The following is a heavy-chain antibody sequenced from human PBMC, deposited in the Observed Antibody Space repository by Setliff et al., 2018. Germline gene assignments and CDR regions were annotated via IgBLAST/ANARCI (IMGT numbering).Heavy chain of an antibody. CDR1: GDSVSSDRFH. D-gene: IGHD2-8*01. Sequence: SSETLSLTCTVSGDSVSSDRFHWGWFRQSAGKGLEWIGRLRIGFSNIYNPSLASRVTISVDTSKNQFSLKLDSVTAADTAVYYCARDPVDGHGHFDYWGQGTLVTAPQ. CDR3: ARDPVDGHGHFDY. CDR2: LRIGFSN. V-gene: IGHV4-61*02. J-gene: IGHJ4*02.